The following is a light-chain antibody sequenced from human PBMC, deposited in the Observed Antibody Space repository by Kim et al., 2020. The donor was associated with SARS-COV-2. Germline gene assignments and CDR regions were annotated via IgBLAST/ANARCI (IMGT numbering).Light chain of an antibody. CDR3: QHYNNWPVT. Sequence: LSVSPGDRATLSCRASQSIGSNLAWYQQKPGQAPRLLIYGASTRATGIPARFSGSGSGTEFTLTISSLQSEDFAGYFCQHYNNWPVTFGGGTKVDI. V-gene: IGKV3-15*01. CDR1: QSIGSN. CDR2: GAS. J-gene: IGKJ4*01.